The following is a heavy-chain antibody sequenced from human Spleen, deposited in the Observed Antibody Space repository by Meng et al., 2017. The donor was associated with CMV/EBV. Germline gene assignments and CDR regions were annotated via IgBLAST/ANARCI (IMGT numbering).Heavy chain of an antibody. J-gene: IGHJ4*02. CDR3: AKVLGYCSTTSCFFDY. CDR2: VRDDGSNK. V-gene: IGHV3-30*02. D-gene: IGHD2-2*01. Sequence: GITFTGYGMRWVRQTPVKGLEWVAFVRDDGSNKYYTDSVKGRFTISRDNSKNTLYLQMNSLRTEDTAVYYCAKVLGYCSTTSCFFDYWGQGTLVTVSS. CDR1: GITFTGYG.